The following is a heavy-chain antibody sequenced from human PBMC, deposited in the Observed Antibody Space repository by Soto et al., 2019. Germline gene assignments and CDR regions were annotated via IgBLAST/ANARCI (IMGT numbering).Heavy chain of an antibody. V-gene: IGHV1-46*01. D-gene: IGHD1-1*01. Sequence: ASVKGSCKAAGYTFTGYYMRWGRQAPGQGLEWMGIINPSGGSTSYAQKFQGRVTMTRDTSTSTVYMELSSLRSEDTAVYYCARDPSFTTSHAFDIWGQGTMVTVSS. CDR1: GYTFTGYY. J-gene: IGHJ3*02. CDR3: ARDPSFTTSHAFDI. CDR2: INPSGGST.